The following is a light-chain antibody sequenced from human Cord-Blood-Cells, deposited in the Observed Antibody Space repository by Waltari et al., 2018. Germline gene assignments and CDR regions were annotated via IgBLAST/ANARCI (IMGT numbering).Light chain of an antibody. CDR2: DAS. Sequence: DIQMTQSPSTLSASVGDRVTITCRASQSISSWLAWYQQKPGKAPNLLIYDASSWESGVPARFSCSRSGAEFTLTLSSLQPDDFATYYCQHSLTCCQGTKVEVK. CDR3: QHSLT. CDR1: QSISSW. J-gene: IGKJ1*01. V-gene: IGKV1-5*01.